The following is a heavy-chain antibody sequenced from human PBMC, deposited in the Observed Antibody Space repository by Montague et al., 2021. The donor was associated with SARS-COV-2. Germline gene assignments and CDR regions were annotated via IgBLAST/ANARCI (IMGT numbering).Heavy chain of an antibody. V-gene: IGHV4-39*07. CDR1: GRSISSSSYY. Sequence: SETLSLTCTVSGRSISSSSYYWGWIRQPPGKGLEWIGSIYHSGSTYYNPSLKSRVTISVDTSKNQFSLKLSSVTAADTAVYYCARVRSITMIVVVITPMGWFDPWGQGTLVTVSS. D-gene: IGHD3-22*01. J-gene: IGHJ5*02. CDR2: IYHSGST. CDR3: ARVRSITMIVVVITPMGWFDP.